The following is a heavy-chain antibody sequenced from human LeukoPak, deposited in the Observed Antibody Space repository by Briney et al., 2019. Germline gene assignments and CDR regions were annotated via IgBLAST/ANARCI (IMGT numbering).Heavy chain of an antibody. J-gene: IGHJ6*02. CDR3: ARLVYYYDSSAYGMDV. CDR1: GASISSNTFY. Sequence: SETLSLTCTVSGASISSNTFYWGCIRQPPGKGLEWIGSNTYYNPSLKSRVTISVDTSKNQFSLKLSSVTAADTAVYYCARLVYYYDSSAYGMDVWGQGTTVTVSS. D-gene: IGHD3-22*01. V-gene: IGHV4-39*01. CDR2: NT.